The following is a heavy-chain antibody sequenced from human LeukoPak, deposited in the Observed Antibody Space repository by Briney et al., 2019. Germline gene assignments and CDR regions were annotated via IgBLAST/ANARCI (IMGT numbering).Heavy chain of an antibody. CDR2: ISSSSSTI. CDR1: GFTFSSYS. CDR3: ARDQRVPAAAYYYYYYMDV. D-gene: IGHD2-2*01. J-gene: IGHJ6*03. V-gene: IGHV3-48*01. Sequence: PGGSLRLSCAASGFTFSSYSMNWVRQAPGKGLEWVSYISSSSSTIYYADSVKGRFTISRDNAKNSLYLQMNSLRAEDTAVYYCARDQRVPAAAYYYYYYMDVWGKGTTVTVSS.